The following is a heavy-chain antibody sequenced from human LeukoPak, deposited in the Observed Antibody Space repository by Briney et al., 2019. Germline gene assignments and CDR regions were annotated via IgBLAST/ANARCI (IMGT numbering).Heavy chain of an antibody. Sequence: SETLSLTCAVFGFPISSGFSWAWIRQSPGKGLDWIASISYSAITYYKPSLESRLFISADTSKNPFSVRLASVTAADTGVYFCARVGAVPGIDPWGQGILVTVSS. CDR2: ISYSAIT. V-gene: IGHV4-38-2*01. D-gene: IGHD3-16*01. J-gene: IGHJ5*02. CDR1: GFPISSGFS. CDR3: ARVGAVPGIDP.